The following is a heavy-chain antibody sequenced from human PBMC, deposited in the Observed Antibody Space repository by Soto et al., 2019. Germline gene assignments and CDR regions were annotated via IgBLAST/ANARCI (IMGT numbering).Heavy chain of an antibody. D-gene: IGHD4-4*01. V-gene: IGHV4-4*02. J-gene: IGHJ6*02. CDR1: GGSISSSNW. CDR3: ARNDYSNYLYYYYGMDV. Sequence: SEALSLTCAVSGGSISSSNWWSWVRQPPGKGLEWIGEIYHSGSTNYNPSLKSRVTISVDKSKNQFSLKLSSVTAADTAVYYCARNDYSNYLYYYYGMDVWVQGTTVTVS. CDR2: IYHSGST.